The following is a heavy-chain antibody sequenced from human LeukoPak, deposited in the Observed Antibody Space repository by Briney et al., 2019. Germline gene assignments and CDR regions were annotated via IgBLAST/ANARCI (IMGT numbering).Heavy chain of an antibody. CDR3: ARGQTIVGATPFDY. V-gene: IGHV3-21*01. CDR2: SSSSSSYI. D-gene: IGHD1-26*01. Sequence: GGSLRLSCAASGFTFSSYSMNSVRQAPGKGLEWVSSSSSSSSYIYYADSVKGRFTISRDNAKNSLYLQMNSLRAEDTAVYYCARGQTIVGATPFDYWGQGTLVTVSS. J-gene: IGHJ4*02. CDR1: GFTFSSYS.